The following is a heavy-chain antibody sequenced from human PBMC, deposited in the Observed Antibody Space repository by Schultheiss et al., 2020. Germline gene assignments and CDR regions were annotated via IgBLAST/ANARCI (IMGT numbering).Heavy chain of an antibody. V-gene: IGHV4-61*08. CDR1: GGSISSGGYY. CDR3: ARLGVVPAAIRGYNWFDP. D-gene: IGHD2-2*02. CDR2: IYYSGST. Sequence: SETLSLTCTVSGGSISSGGYYWSWIRQHPGKGLEWIGYIYYSGSTNYNPSLKSRVTISVDTSKNQFSLRLSSVTAADTAVYYCARLGVVPAAIRGYNWFDPWGQGTLVTVSS. J-gene: IGHJ5*02.